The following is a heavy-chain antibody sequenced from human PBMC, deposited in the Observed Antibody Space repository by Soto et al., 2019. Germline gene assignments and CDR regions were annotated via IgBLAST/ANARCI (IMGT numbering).Heavy chain of an antibody. CDR1: GYTFTNYA. Sequence: ASVKVSCKASGYTFTNYAMHWVRQAPGQRLEWMGWINAGNGNTKYSQKFQGRVTITRDTSASTAYMELSSLRSEDTAVYYCARILGYCSSTSCYYDYWGQGTLVNVSS. CDR3: ARILGYCSSTSCYYDY. V-gene: IGHV1-3*01. J-gene: IGHJ4*02. D-gene: IGHD2-2*01. CDR2: INAGNGNT.